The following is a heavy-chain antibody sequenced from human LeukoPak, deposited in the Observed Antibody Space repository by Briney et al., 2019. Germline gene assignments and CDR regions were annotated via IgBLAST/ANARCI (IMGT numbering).Heavy chain of an antibody. V-gene: IGHV4-39*07. D-gene: IGHD3-22*01. CDR1: GGSISSTSYY. CDR2: FYYSGSI. Sequence: SETLSLTCIVSGGSISSTSYYWGWIRQSPGKGLEWIGSFYYSGSIFDNRSLRSRVTISIDTSTNQFSLKLSSVTAADTAVYYCARDFDSRGYYFDYWGQGTLVTVSS. J-gene: IGHJ4*02. CDR3: ARDFDSRGYYFDY.